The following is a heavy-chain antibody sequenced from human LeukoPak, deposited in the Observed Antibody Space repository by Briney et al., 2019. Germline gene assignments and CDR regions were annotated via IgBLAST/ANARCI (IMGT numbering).Heavy chain of an antibody. CDR2: IYYSGST. CDR1: GGSIRSYS. CDR3: ARMVIRAYCSGGSCYEHAFDI. J-gene: IGHJ3*02. Sequence: PSETLSLTCIVSGGSIRSYSWSWIRQPPGKGLEWIGYIYYSGSTNYNPSLKSRVTISVDTSKNQFSLKLSSVTAADTAVYYCARMVIRAYCSGGSCYEHAFDIWGQGTMVTVSS. D-gene: IGHD2-15*01. V-gene: IGHV4-59*08.